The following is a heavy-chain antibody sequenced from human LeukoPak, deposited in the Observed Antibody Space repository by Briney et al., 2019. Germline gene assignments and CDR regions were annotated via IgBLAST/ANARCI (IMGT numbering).Heavy chain of an antibody. V-gene: IGHV3-23*01. J-gene: IGHJ4*02. CDR3: AKKDRGGWSLDS. D-gene: IGHD6-19*01. Sequence: GGSLRLSCAASGFTYRSSAMSWVRQAPGKGLEWVSSISDSGASTYYADSVKGRFIVSRNNSENTLDLQINSLRAEDTAVYFCAKKDRGGWSLDSWGQGTLVTVSS. CDR2: ISDSGAST. CDR1: GFTYRSSA.